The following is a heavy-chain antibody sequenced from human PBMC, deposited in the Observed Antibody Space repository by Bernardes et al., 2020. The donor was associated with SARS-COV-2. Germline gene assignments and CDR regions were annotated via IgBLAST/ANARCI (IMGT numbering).Heavy chain of an antibody. V-gene: IGHV3-48*03. CDR3: AKTPYFLWGSYRSSYFDY. J-gene: IGHJ4*02. CDR2: ISSSGSTI. Sequence: GGSLRLSCATSGFTFSSYEMSWVRQAPGKALEWVSYISSSGSTIYYADSVKGRFTISRDNAKTSLYLQMNSLRAEDTAVYYCAKTPYFLWGSYRSSYFDYWGQGTLVTVSS. D-gene: IGHD3-16*02. CDR1: GFTFSSYE.